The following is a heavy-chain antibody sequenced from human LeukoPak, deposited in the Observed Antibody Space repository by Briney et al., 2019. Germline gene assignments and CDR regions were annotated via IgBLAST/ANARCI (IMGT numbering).Heavy chain of an antibody. Sequence: ASVKVSCKASGYTFTSYGISWVRQAPGQGLEWMGWINPNSGGTNYAQKFQGRVTMTRGTSISTAYMELSRLRSDDTAVYYCARRQVGTIAGTLVPAATFDYWGQGTLVTVSS. CDR1: GYTFTSYG. D-gene: IGHD2-2*01. CDR2: INPNSGGT. CDR3: ARRQVGTIAGTLVPAATFDY. V-gene: IGHV1-2*02. J-gene: IGHJ4*02.